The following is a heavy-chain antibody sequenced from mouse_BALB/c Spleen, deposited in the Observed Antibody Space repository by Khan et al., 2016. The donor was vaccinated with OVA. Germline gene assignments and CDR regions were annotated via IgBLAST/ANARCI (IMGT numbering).Heavy chain of an antibody. CDR2: ISTNYGDA. Sequence: QVQLKESGAELVRPGVSVKISCKASGYTFTDYAMHWVKQRHAKSLEWLGVISTNYGDADYNQKFQGKASMTVDRSSSTDYMELARLTSEDSAIYYGVRGGNFAYWGQGTLVTVSA. CDR1: GYTFTDYA. V-gene: IGHV1S137*01. J-gene: IGHJ3*01. D-gene: IGHD1-1*02. CDR3: VRGGNFAY.